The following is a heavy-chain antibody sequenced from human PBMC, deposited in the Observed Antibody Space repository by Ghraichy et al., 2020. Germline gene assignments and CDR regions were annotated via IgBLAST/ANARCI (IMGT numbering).Heavy chain of an antibody. D-gene: IGHD7-27*01. J-gene: IGHJ6*02. CDR2: SSYDGNDK. V-gene: IGHV3-30*18. Sequence: GASLNISCAASGFNFNIFDMQWVRQAPGRGLEWVATSSYDGNDKYYADSVKGRFTISRDNVKNTLFLDMNSLRPDDTAVYYCAKDLLESKLGTFHYGMDVWGQGTPGIVSS. CDR3: AKDLLESKLGTFHYGMDV. CDR1: GFNFNIFD.